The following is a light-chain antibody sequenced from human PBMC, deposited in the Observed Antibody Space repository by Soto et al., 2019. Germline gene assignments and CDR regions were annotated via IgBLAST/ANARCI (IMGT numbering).Light chain of an antibody. Sequence: EIQLTQSPSFLSASVGDRVTITCRASQDISSYLAWYQQRPGKAPRFLMHTASSLQSGVPSRISGSGSGTTLTLTISSLQPEDFATYYCQQLNTFPRTFGQGTKVEV. CDR3: QQLNTFPRT. CDR1: QDISSY. V-gene: IGKV1-9*01. J-gene: IGKJ1*01. CDR2: TAS.